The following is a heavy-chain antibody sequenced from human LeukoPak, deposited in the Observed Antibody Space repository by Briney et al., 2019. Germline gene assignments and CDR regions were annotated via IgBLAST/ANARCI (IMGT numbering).Heavy chain of an antibody. J-gene: IGHJ4*02. D-gene: IGHD6-6*01. V-gene: IGHV4-39*01. CDR2: VYYSVRA. CDR3: ARHDSTSSFGACDY. Sequence: SETLSLTCTVSGGSIITTTHYWVWIRQPPGKGLEWIGSVYYSVRAYYNPSLKSRVTISVDTSKSQFSLKLTSVTAADTAVYYCARHDSTSSFGACDYWGRGTQVSVST. CDR1: GGSIITTTHY.